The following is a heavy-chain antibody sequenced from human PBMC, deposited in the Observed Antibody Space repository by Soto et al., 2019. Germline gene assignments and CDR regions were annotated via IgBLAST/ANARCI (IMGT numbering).Heavy chain of an antibody. V-gene: IGHV1-69*12. CDR1: GGTFSSYA. CDR2: IIPIFGTA. D-gene: IGHD3-22*01. CDR3: ARGVNGHSYDCSEGPWYFDL. Sequence: QVQLVQSGAEVKKPGSSVKVSCKASGGTFSSYAISWVRQAPGQGLEWMGGIIPIFGTANYAQKFQGRVTITADESTSTAYMELRSLRSEDTAVYDCARGVNGHSYDCSEGPWYFDLWGRGTLVTVSS. J-gene: IGHJ2*01.